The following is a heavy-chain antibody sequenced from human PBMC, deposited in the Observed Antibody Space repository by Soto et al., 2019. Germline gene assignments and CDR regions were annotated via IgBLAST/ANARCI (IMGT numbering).Heavy chain of an antibody. V-gene: IGHV3-23*01. CDR1: GFTFSSYA. Sequence: EVQLLESGGGLVQPGGSLRLSCAASGFTFSSYAMSWVRQAPGKGLEWVSAISGSGGSTYYADSVKGRFTISRDNSKNTLYLQMNSLRAEDTAVYYCAKGAPHYSGGSCYSVIDYYYGMDVWGQGTTVTVSS. CDR2: ISGSGGST. CDR3: AKGAPHYSGGSCYSVIDYYYGMDV. J-gene: IGHJ6*02. D-gene: IGHD2-15*01.